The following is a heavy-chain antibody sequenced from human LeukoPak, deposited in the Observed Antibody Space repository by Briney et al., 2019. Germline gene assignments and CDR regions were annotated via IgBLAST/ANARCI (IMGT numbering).Heavy chain of an antibody. D-gene: IGHD2-8*01. V-gene: IGHV3-21*01. CDR1: GFTFSSYS. CDR3: ARGLNPTVYATSSGFDP. Sequence: GASLRLSCAASGFTFSSYSMNWVRQAPGKGLEWVSSISSSSSYIYYADSVKGRFTISRDNAKNSLYLQMNSLRAEDTAVYYCARGLNPTVYATSSGFDPWGQGTLVSVSS. CDR2: ISSSSSYI. J-gene: IGHJ5*02.